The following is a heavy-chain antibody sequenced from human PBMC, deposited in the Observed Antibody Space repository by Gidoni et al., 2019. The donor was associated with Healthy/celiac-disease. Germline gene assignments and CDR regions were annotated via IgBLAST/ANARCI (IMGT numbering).Heavy chain of an antibody. CDR3: ARPPQIRYFDL. CDR1: GYSISSVYY. V-gene: IGHV4-38-2*01. J-gene: IGHJ2*01. Sequence: QVQLQESAPGLVKPSETLSLTCAVSGYSISSVYYWGWIRQPPGKGLGWIGSIYHSGSTYYNPSLKSRVTISVYPSKTQFSLKLSSVTAADTAVYYCARPPQIRYFDLWGRGTLVTVSS. CDR2: IYHSGST.